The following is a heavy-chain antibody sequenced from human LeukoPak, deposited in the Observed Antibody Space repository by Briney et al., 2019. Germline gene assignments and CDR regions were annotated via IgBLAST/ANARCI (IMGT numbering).Heavy chain of an antibody. CDR2: IDPSDSYT. CDR3: ARHCYDTSSGMDV. Sequence: HGESLKISCKGSGYSFTSYWISWVRQMPGKGLEWMGRIDPSDSYTNYRPSFQGHVTISADKPISTAYLQWSSLKASDTAMYYCARHCYDTSSGMDVWGQGTTVTVSS. J-gene: IGHJ6*02. D-gene: IGHD3-22*01. V-gene: IGHV5-10-1*01. CDR1: GYSFTSYW.